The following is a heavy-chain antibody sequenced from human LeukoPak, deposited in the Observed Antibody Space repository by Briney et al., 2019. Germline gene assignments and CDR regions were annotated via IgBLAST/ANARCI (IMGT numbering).Heavy chain of an antibody. CDR3: ARSIGLTGGGVDV. D-gene: IGHD3-9*01. V-gene: IGHV3-11*01. CDR1: GFAFSDYN. CDR2: ITNGGSTI. J-gene: IGHJ6*02. Sequence: PGGSLRLSCAASGFAFSDYNMNWVRQAPGKGLEWVSYITNGGSTIHHADSVKGRFTISRDNAKKTLYLQMNSLRAEDTAVYYCARSIGLTGGGVDVWGQGTTVTVSS.